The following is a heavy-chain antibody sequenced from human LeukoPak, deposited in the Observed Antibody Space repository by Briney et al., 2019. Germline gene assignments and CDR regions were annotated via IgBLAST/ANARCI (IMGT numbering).Heavy chain of an antibody. CDR2: IKQDGSEK. D-gene: IGHD3-3*01. Sequence: GGSLRLSCAASEFIFSAYWMSWVRQAPGKGLEWVANIKQDGSEKYYVDSVKGRFTISRDNAKNSLYLQMNSLRVEDTAVYYCARAYYDFWSGSSSQWFDYWGQGTLVTVSS. CDR1: EFIFSAYW. CDR3: ARAYYDFWSGSSSQWFDY. V-gene: IGHV3-7*01. J-gene: IGHJ4*02.